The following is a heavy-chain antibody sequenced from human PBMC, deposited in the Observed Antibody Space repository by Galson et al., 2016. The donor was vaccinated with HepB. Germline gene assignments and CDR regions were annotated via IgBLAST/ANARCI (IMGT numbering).Heavy chain of an antibody. V-gene: IGHV1-69*17. Sequence: VKVSCKVSGDTLGTFAISWVRQAPGRGFEWMGGIIPIFGFRNYEAAFQGRLTITEDKPAIIVYMELNRMGYDNTAVYYWARWSAGYCRGASCFAGNYLYNGVGVVGQGTTVTVSS. J-gene: IGHJ6*02. CDR1: GDTLGTFA. D-gene: IGHD2-15*01. CDR3: ARWSAGYCRGASCFAGNYLYNGVGV. CDR2: IIPIFGFR.